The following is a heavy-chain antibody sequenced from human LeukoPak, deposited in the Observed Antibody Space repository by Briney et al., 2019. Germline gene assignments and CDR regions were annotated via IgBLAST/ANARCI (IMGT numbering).Heavy chain of an antibody. D-gene: IGHD6-19*01. CDR2: IYSGGST. CDR3: ARMGRAVAGTSYGGDAFES. CDR1: GFTVSSNY. V-gene: IGHV3-66*01. J-gene: IGHJ3*02. Sequence: GGSLRLSCAASGFTVSSNYMSWIRQAPGKGLEWVSVIYSGGSTYYAASLKGRFTISIDNSKDPLSLQMNTLTAADTAVYYCARMGRAVAGTSYGGDAFESWGQGTMVTVSS.